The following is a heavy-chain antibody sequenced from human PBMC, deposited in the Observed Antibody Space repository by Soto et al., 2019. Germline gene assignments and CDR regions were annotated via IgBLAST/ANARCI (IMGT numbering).Heavy chain of an antibody. CDR3: ARGLLMGWFDP. CDR2: INAGNGNT. J-gene: IGHJ5*02. V-gene: IGHV1-3*01. CDR1: GYTFTSYA. Sequence: QVQLVQSGAEVKKPGASVKVSCKASGYTFTSYAMPWVRQAPGQRREWMGWINAGNGNTKYSQKFQGRVTITRDTSASTAYMELSSLRSEDTAVYYCARGLLMGWFDPWGQGTLVTVSS. D-gene: IGHD3-22*01.